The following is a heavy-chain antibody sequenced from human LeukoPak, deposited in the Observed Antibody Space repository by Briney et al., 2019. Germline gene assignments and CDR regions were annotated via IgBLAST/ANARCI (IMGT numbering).Heavy chain of an antibody. CDR2: IIPILGIA. Sequence: SVKVSCKASGGTFSSYAISWVRQAPGQGLEWMGRIIPILGIANYAQKFQGRVTITADKSTSTAYMELSSLRSEDTAVYYCARGGEDYGDYSHYYGMDVWGQGTTVTVSS. J-gene: IGHJ6*02. CDR1: GGTFSSYA. D-gene: IGHD4-17*01. V-gene: IGHV1-69*04. CDR3: ARGGEDYGDYSHYYGMDV.